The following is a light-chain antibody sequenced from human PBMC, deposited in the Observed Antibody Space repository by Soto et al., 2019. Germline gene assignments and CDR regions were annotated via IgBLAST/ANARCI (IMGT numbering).Light chain of an antibody. V-gene: IGKV3-20*01. J-gene: IGKJ1*01. CDR3: QLYDDSRVWT. CDR2: GAS. CDR1: QSVSSIY. Sequence: EIVLTQSPGTLSLSPGERATLSCRASQSVSSIYSAWYQQRPGQAPRLLIFGASRRATGIPDRFSGSGSGTDFTLTISRLEPEDFAVYYCQLYDDSRVWTFGQGTKVDIK.